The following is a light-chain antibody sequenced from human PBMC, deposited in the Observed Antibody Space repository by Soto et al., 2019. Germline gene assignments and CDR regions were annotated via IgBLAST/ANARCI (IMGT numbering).Light chain of an antibody. Sequence: EIVLTQSPGSPSLSPGERATLSCRASQTITNNYLAWYQQEPGQAPRLLLYGASNRTTGIPDRFSGSGSGTDFTLTSSRLEPEDFAVYSCQQYSSSPYTFGQGTKLEI. V-gene: IGKV3-20*01. CDR2: GAS. CDR1: QTITNNY. CDR3: QQYSSSPYT. J-gene: IGKJ2*01.